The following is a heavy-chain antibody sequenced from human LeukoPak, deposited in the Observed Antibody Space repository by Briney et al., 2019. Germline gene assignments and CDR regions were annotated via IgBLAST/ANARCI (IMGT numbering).Heavy chain of an antibody. J-gene: IGHJ4*02. D-gene: IGHD3-10*01. V-gene: IGHV3-9*01. Sequence: GRSLRLSCAASGFTFDDYAMHWVRQAPGKGLEWVSGISWNSGRIGYADSVKGRFTISRDNAKNSLYLQMNSLRVEDTALYYCAKGGGALLWFGIHVVYWGQGTLVTVSS. CDR3: AKGGGALLWFGIHVVY. CDR2: ISWNSGRI. CDR1: GFTFDDYA.